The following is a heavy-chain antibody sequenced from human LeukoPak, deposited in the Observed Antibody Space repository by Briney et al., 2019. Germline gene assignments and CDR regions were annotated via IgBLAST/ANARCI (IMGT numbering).Heavy chain of an antibody. Sequence: GGSLRLSCAASGFTFASYAMSWFRQAPGKGLEWVSSISGSGGSTYYIDSVKGRFTISRDNSKNTLYLQMNSLRAEDTAVYYCARPVGISNRVMEDYWGYGTLVTVSS. V-gene: IGHV3-23*01. CDR1: GFTFASYA. CDR2: ISGSGGST. D-gene: IGHD3-16*02. J-gene: IGHJ4*01. CDR3: ARPVGISNRVMEDY.